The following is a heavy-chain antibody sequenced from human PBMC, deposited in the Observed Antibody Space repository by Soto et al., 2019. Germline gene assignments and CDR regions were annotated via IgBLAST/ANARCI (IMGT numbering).Heavy chain of an antibody. V-gene: IGHV1-2*02. Sequence: GASVKVSFKASGYTFTGYYMHWLRQAPGQGLEWMGWINPDSGGTNYAQKFQGRVTITRDTSTSTAYMELSRLRSDDTAMYYCAKNLLVTTPDGFDIWGQGTMVTVSS. CDR1: GYTFTGYY. D-gene: IGHD3-22*01. J-gene: IGHJ3*02. CDR2: INPDSGGT. CDR3: AKNLLVTTPDGFDI.